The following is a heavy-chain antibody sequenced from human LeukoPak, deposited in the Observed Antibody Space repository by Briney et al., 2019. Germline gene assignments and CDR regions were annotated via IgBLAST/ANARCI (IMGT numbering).Heavy chain of an antibody. V-gene: IGHV1-46*03. CDR2: INPSGGST. Sequence: ASVKVSCKASGYTFTSYYMHWVRQAPRQGLEWMGIINPSGGSTSYAQKCQGRVTMTRDTSTSTVYMELSSLRSEDTAVYYCARAGLGYCSSTSCYGGYWFDPWGQGTLVTVSS. J-gene: IGHJ5*02. CDR1: GYTFTSYY. D-gene: IGHD2-2*01. CDR3: ARAGLGYCSSTSCYGGYWFDP.